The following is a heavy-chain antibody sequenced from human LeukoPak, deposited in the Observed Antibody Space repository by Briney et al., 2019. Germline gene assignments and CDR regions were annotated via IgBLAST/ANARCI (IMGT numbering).Heavy chain of an antibody. D-gene: IGHD3-22*01. J-gene: IGHJ1*01. CDR2: IYYSGST. CDR1: GFTFSSYE. Sequence: PGGSLRLSCAASGFTFSSYEMNWVRQPPGKGLEWIGSIYYSGSTYYSPSLKGRVTISVDTSKNQFSLKLSSVTAADTAVYYCARQDSGYYHRYFQHWGQGTLVTVSS. V-gene: IGHV4-39*01. CDR3: ARQDSGYYHRYFQH.